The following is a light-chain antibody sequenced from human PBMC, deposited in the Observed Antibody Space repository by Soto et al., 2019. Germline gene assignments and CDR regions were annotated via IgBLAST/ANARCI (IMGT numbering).Light chain of an antibody. CDR3: QQRKNWQVT. Sequence: IRMTQSPSSFSASTGDRVTITCRASQDISSWLAWYQQKPGTAPKLLIYAASNLQSGVPSRFSGSGSGTDFTLTISSLEPEDFAVYYCQQRKNWQVTFGQGTRLEIK. V-gene: IGKV1-8*01. CDR2: AAS. J-gene: IGKJ5*01. CDR1: QDISSW.